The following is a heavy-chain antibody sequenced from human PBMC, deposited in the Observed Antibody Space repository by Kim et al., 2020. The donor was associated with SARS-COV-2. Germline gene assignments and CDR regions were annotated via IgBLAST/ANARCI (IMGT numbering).Heavy chain of an antibody. CDR2: ISSSSSTI. Sequence: GGSLRLSCAASGFTFSSYSMNWVRQAPGKGLEWVSYISSSSSTIYYADSVKGRFTISRDNAKNSLYLQMNSLRAEDTAVYYCARIGGTTVTLSDYWGQGTLVTVSS. CDR1: GFTFSSYS. CDR3: ARIGGTTVTLSDY. V-gene: IGHV3-48*04. J-gene: IGHJ4*02. D-gene: IGHD4-17*01.